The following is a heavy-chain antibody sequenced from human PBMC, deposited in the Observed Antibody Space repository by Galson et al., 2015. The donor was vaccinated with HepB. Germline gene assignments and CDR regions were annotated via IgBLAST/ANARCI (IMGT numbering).Heavy chain of an antibody. CDR3: AREYDFWSGYPCFDY. Sequence: LRLSCAASGFTFSSYSMNWVRQAPGKGLEWVSYISSSSSTIYYADSVKGRFTISRVNAKNSLYLQMNSLRAEDTAVYYCAREYDFWSGYPCFDYWGQGTLVTVSS. V-gene: IGHV3-48*01. CDR2: ISSSSSTI. J-gene: IGHJ4*02. CDR1: GFTFSSYS. D-gene: IGHD3-3*01.